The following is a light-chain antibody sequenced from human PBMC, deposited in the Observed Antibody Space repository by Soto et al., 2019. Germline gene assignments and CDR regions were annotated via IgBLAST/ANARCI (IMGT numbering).Light chain of an antibody. J-gene: IGLJ2*01. Sequence: QSVLTQPPSASGTPRQRVTISCSGSSSNIGSNTVDWYQQVPGTAPKLLIYTDNQRPSGGPNRFSGSKSATSDSLAISGLQSEDEADYYCAAWDDSLKGVVFGGGTKLTVL. CDR2: TDN. CDR1: SSNIGSNT. CDR3: AAWDDSLKGVV. V-gene: IGLV1-44*01.